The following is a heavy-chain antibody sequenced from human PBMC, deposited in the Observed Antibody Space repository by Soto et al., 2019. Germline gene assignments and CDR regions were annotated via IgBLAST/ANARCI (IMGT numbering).Heavy chain of an antibody. D-gene: IGHD5-12*01. CDR2: IKTKADGGTT. V-gene: IGHV3-15*07. CDR1: GFTFTNAW. CDR3: TTGAYSGYERIDY. Sequence: GGSLRLSCAASGFTFTNAWMNWVRQVPGKGLEWVGRIKTKADGGTTSYAAPVKGRFIISRDDSKNTLFLQMNSLRTEDTAVYYCTTGAYSGYERIDYWGQGTLVTVSS. J-gene: IGHJ4*02.